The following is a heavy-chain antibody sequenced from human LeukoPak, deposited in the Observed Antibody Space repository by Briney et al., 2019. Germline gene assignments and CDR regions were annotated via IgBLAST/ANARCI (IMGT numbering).Heavy chain of an antibody. CDR2: IYYSGST. CDR3: ARATGNTDY. D-gene: IGHD1-26*01. Sequence: APLSLPSAVSGAAISSSTYSWGWIRPPPRQGLEWIGSIYYSGSTYYNPSLKSRVTISVDTSNNQFSLKLSSVTAADTAVYYCARATGNTDYWGQGTLVTVSS. V-gene: IGHV4-39*01. J-gene: IGHJ4*02. CDR1: GAAISSSTYS.